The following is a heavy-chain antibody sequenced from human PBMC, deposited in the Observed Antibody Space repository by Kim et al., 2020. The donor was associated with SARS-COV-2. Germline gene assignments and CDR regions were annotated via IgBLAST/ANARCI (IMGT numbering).Heavy chain of an antibody. J-gene: IGHJ1*01. V-gene: IGHV3-48*03. CDR3: ARDLGYSSAFQ. CDR2: ISSSGSTI. D-gene: IGHD6-19*01. CDR1: GFTFSNYE. Sequence: GGSLRLSCAASGFTFSNYEMDWVRQAPGKGLEWVSYISSSGSTIYYADSVKGRFTISRDNAKNSLYLQMSSLRVEDTAVYFCARDLGYSSAFQWGQGILVTVSS.